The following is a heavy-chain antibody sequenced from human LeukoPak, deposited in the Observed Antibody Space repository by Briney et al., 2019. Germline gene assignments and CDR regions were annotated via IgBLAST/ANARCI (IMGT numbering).Heavy chain of an antibody. D-gene: IGHD1-26*01. CDR1: GGSISSSSYY. V-gene: IGHV4-39*07. Sequence: PSETLSLTCTVSGGSISSSSYYWGWIRQPPGKGLEWIGEINHSGSTNYNPSLKSRVTISVDTSKNQFSLKLSSVTAADTAVYYCARGHYVGPIDYRGQGTLVTVSS. CDR2: INHSGST. CDR3: ARGHYVGPIDY. J-gene: IGHJ4*02.